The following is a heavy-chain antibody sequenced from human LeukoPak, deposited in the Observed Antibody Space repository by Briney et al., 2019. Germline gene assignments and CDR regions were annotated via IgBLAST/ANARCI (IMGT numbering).Heavy chain of an antibody. CDR2: IYYSGST. CDR3: AREGYDFWSGPSHHYYGMDV. CDR1: GGSISSYY. J-gene: IGHJ6*02. V-gene: IGHV4-59*01. D-gene: IGHD3-3*01. Sequence: SETLSLTCTVSGGSISSYYRSWIRQPPGKGLEWIGYIYYSGSTNYNPSLKSRVTISVNTSKNQFSLKLSSVTAADTAVYYCAREGYDFWSGPSHHYYGMDVWGQGTTVTVSS.